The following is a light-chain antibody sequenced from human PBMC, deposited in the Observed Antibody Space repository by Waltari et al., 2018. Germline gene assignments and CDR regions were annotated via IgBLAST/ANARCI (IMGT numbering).Light chain of an antibody. J-gene: IGLJ1*01. CDR2: EVS. Sequence: ASVSGSPGQSITISCSGTDSDVGAYDFVSWYQQHPGKAPHLIIYEVSNRPSGISNRFSASKSGNTASLTISGLQAEDEDDYYCSSYTTSSAPGVFGTGTRVTVL. CDR3: SSYTTSSAPGV. CDR1: DSDVGAYDF. V-gene: IGLV2-14*01.